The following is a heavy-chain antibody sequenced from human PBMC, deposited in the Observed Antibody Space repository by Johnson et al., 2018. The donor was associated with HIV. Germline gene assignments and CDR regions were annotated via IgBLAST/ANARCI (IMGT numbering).Heavy chain of an antibody. CDR3: ASGDDDGF. CDR2: ISFDGSKK. D-gene: IGHD5-12*01. Sequence: MHLVESGGGVVRPGRSLRLSCAASGFTFSNYPMHWVRQATGKGLEWVAVISFDGSKKYYTDSVKGRFTISRDHSKNTLFLQMNSLRAEDTAVYFCASGDDDGFWVQGTMVTVSS. J-gene: IGHJ3*01. V-gene: IGHV3-30*14. CDR1: GFTFSNYP.